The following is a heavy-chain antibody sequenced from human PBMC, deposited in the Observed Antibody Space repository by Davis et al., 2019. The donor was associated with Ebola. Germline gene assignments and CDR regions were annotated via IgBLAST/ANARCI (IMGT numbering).Heavy chain of an antibody. J-gene: IGHJ3*02. V-gene: IGHV4-30-2*01. CDR3: ARAATLTAGGIWGSYRRDAFDI. Sequence: SETLSLTCAVSGGSISSGGYSWSWIRQPPGKGLEWIGYIYHSGSTNYNPSLKSRVTISVDKSKNQFSLKLSSVTAADTAVYYCARAATLTAGGIWGSYRRDAFDIWGQGTMVTVSS. CDR2: IYHSGST. D-gene: IGHD3-16*02. CDR1: GGSISSGGYS.